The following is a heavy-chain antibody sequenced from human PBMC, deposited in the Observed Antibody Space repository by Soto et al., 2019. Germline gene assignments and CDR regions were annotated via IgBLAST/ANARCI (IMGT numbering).Heavy chain of an antibody. J-gene: IGHJ5*02. V-gene: IGHV3-23*01. CDR1: GFTFSSYA. Sequence: GGSLRLSCAASGFTFSSYAMSWVRQAPGKGLEWVSAISGSGGSTYYADSVKGRFTISRDNSKNTLYLQMNSLRAEDTAVYYCAKDSFAVPAASANWFDPWGQGTLVTVSS. D-gene: IGHD2-2*01. CDR2: ISGSGGST. CDR3: AKDSFAVPAASANWFDP.